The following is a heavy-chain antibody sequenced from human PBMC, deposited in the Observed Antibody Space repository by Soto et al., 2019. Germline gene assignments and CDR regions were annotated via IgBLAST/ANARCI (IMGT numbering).Heavy chain of an antibody. D-gene: IGHD1-26*01. CDR1: GFTVSSKS. CDR2: IYSGGGT. Sequence: GGSLRLSCAASGFTVSSKSMSWVRQAPGKGLEWVSAIYSGGGTYYADSVRGRFTVSRDSSKNTLFLQMNSLRAEDTAVYYCARGVATSTSAPDNWGQGTLVTVSS. V-gene: IGHV3-66*01. CDR3: ARGVATSTSAPDN. J-gene: IGHJ4*02.